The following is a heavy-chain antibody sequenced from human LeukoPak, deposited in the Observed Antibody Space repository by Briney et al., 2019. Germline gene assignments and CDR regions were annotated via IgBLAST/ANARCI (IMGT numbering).Heavy chain of an antibody. J-gene: IGHJ5*02. D-gene: IGHD5-18*01. V-gene: IGHV4-34*01. CDR1: GGSFSGYY. Sequence: SETLSLTCAVYGGSFSGYYWSWIRQPPGKGLEWIGEINHSGSTNYNPSLKSRVTISVDTSKNQFSLKLSSVTAADTAVYYCARVATPEGDSYNWFDPWVLGTLVIVS. CDR2: INHSGST. CDR3: ARVATPEGDSYNWFDP.